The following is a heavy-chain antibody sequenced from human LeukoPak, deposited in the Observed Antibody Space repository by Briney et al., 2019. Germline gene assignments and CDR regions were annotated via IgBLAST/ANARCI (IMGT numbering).Heavy chain of an antibody. J-gene: IGHJ5*02. Sequence: QSGGSLRLSCAASGFTFTSYWMSWVRQAPGKGLEWVANIKQDGNEKYHVDSVSGRFTISRDNAKNSLYLQMNSLRAEDTAVYYCARTVRGRYYDSSGYPDHWGQGTLVTVSS. V-gene: IGHV3-7*01. CDR3: ARTVRGRYYDSSGYPDH. D-gene: IGHD3-22*01. CDR1: GFTFTSYW. CDR2: IKQDGNEK.